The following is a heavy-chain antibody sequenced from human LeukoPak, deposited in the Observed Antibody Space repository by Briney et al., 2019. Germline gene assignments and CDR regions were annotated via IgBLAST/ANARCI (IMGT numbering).Heavy chain of an antibody. J-gene: IGHJ4*02. Sequence: GESLKISCKGSGYSFTTYWIGWVRQMPGKGLEWMGIISPGDSDPRYSPSFQGQVTISAAKSISTAYLECSSLKASDTAMYYCATYGSGNVGFDYWGRGTLVTVSS. D-gene: IGHD3-10*01. CDR1: GYSFTTYW. CDR3: ATYGSGNVGFDY. CDR2: ISPGDSDP. V-gene: IGHV5-51*01.